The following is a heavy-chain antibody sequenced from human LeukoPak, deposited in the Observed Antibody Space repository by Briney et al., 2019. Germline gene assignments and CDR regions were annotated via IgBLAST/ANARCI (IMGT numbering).Heavy chain of an antibody. J-gene: IGHJ2*01. CDR3: AKGRRDGSGSLLNDL. Sequence: GGSLRLSCAASGFTFSNYAMSWVRQAPGKGLEWVSGISVRGESQYYAGSVRGRFTLSRDNSKNTLFLQMNNLRVDDTAVYYCAKGRRDGSGSLLNDLWGRGTPVTVSS. D-gene: IGHD3-10*01. V-gene: IGHV3-23*01. CDR2: ISVRGESQ. CDR1: GFTFSNYA.